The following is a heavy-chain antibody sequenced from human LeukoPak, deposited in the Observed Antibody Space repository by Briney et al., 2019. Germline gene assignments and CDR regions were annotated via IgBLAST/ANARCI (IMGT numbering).Heavy chain of an antibody. CDR3: ASSGPPPDYYMDV. CDR1: GGSISSSSYY. D-gene: IGHD2-15*01. V-gene: IGHV4-39*01. Sequence: PSETLSLTCTVSGGSISSSSYYWGWIRQPPGKRLEWIGSIYYSGSTYYNPSLKSRVTISVDTSKNQFSLKLSSVTAADTAVYYCASSGPPPDYYMDVWGKGTTVTVSS. CDR2: IYYSGST. J-gene: IGHJ6*03.